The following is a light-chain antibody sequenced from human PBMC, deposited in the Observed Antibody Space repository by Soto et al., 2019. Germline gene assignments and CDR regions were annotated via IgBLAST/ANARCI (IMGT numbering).Light chain of an antibody. J-gene: IGKJ3*01. CDR1: QSISTY. CDR2: AAP. V-gene: IGKV1-39*01. Sequence: DRVTITCRASQSISTYLNWYQQKPGQAPTLLIYAAPSLQSGVPSRFSGSGSETDFTLTISSLQPEDFAAYYCQQSYSTPFTFGPGTKVD. CDR3: QQSYSTPFT.